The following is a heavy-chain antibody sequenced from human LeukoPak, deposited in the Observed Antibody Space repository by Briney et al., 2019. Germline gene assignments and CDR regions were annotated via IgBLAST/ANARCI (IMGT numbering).Heavy chain of an antibody. CDR2: ISSSGSTI. V-gene: IGHV3-11*01. CDR1: GFTFSDYY. D-gene: IGHD2-2*01. CDR3: ARVRCSSTSCPVDY. J-gene: IGHJ4*02. Sequence: PGGSLRLSCAASGFTFSDYYMSWIRQAPGKGLEWVSYISSSGSTIYYADSVKGRFTISRDNAKNSLYLQMNSLGAEDTALYHCARVRCSSTSCPVDYWGQGTLVTVSS.